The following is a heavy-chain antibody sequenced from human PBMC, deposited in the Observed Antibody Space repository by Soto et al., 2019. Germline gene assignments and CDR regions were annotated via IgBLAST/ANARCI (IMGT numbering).Heavy chain of an antibody. CDR2: IIPIFGTA. CDR3: APNVGIVVVTAAIRDYYYGMDV. CDR1: GGTFSSYA. V-gene: IGHV1-69*01. J-gene: IGHJ6*02. Sequence: QVQLVQSGAEVKKPGSSVKVSCKASGGTFSSYAISWVRQAPGQGLEWMGGIIPIFGTANYAQKFQGRVTINADESTSTAYMELRSLRSEETAVYYCAPNVGIVVVTAAIRDYYYGMDVWGQGTTVTVSS. D-gene: IGHD2-2*01.